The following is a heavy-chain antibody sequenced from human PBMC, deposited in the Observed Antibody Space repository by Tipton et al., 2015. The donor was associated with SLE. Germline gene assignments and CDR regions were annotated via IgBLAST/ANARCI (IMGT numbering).Heavy chain of an antibody. Sequence: TLSLTCAVYGGSFSGYYWSWIRQPPGKGLEWIGEINHSGSTNYNPSLKSRVTISVDTSKNQFSLKLSSVTAADTAVYYCAREMYYDFWSGYYPTWFDPWGQGTLVTVSS. CDR2: INHSGST. CDR3: AREMYYDFWSGYYPTWFDP. D-gene: IGHD3-3*01. J-gene: IGHJ5*02. V-gene: IGHV4-34*01. CDR1: GGSFSGYY.